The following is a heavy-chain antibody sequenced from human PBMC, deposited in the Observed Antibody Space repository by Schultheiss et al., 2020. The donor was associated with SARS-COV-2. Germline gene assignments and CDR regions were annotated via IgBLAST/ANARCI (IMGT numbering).Heavy chain of an antibody. CDR1: GGSISSGGYS. Sequence: TLSLTCAVSGGSISSGGYSWSWIRQPPGKGLEWIGYIYHSGSTYYNPSLKSRVTISVDRSKNQFSLKLSSVTAADTAVYYCARDPIAARPTAFDIWGQGTMVTVSS. D-gene: IGHD6-6*01. V-gene: IGHV4-30-2*01. CDR3: ARDPIAARPTAFDI. CDR2: IYHSGST. J-gene: IGHJ3*02.